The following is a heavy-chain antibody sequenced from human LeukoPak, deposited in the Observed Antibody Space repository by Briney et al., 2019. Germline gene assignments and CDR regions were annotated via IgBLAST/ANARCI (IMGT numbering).Heavy chain of an antibody. Sequence: SETLSLTCTVSGGSISSYYWSWIRQPPGKGLEWIGYIYYSGSTNYNPSLKSRVTISVDTSKNQFSLKLSSVTAADTAVYYCARMGNYYYDSSGYYHRAFDIWGQGTMVTVSS. CDR1: GGSISSYY. J-gene: IGHJ3*02. CDR3: ARMGNYYYDSSGYYHRAFDI. CDR2: IYYSGST. D-gene: IGHD3-22*01. V-gene: IGHV4-59*01.